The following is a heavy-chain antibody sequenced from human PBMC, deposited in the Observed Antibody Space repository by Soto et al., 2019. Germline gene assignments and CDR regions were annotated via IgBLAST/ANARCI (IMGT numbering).Heavy chain of an antibody. Sequence: QVQLAQSGAEVKKPGASVKVSCKASGYTFTSYAMLWVRQAPGQRLEWMGWINAGNGNTKYSQKFQGRVTITRDTAASTAYMELSSLRSEDTAVYYCARAQNLEMATPGGQGTLVTVSS. D-gene: IGHD5-12*01. V-gene: IGHV1-3*01. J-gene: IGHJ4*02. CDR1: GYTFTSYA. CDR2: INAGNGNT. CDR3: ARAQNLEMATP.